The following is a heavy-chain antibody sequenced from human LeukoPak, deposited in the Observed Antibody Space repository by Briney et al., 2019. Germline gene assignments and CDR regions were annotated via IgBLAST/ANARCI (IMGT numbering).Heavy chain of an antibody. CDR1: GGSFSTYY. J-gene: IGHJ4*02. CDR2: IYYSGST. V-gene: IGHV4-59*01. Sequence: TSETLSLTCTVSGGSFSTYYWSWIRQPPGKGLEWIGYIYYSGSTDYNPSLKSRVTMSLDTSKNQFSLNLSSVTAADTAVYYCARAVITFGGAVAKGFDCWGQGTLVTVSS. D-gene: IGHD3-16*01. CDR3: ARAVITFGGAVAKGFDC.